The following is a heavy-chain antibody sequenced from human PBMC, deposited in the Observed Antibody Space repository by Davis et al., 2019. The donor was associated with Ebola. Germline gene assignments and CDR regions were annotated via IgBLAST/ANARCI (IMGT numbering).Heavy chain of an antibody. J-gene: IGHJ6*03. D-gene: IGHD6-13*01. Sequence: GESLKISCAASGFTFSSYWMHWVRQAPGKGLVWVSRINSDGSITSYADSVKGRFTISRDNAKNTLSLQMNSLRAEDTAVYYCARASSGAAAGSLHYYYYMDVWGKGTTVTVSS. V-gene: IGHV3-74*01. CDR3: ARASSGAAAGSLHYYYYMDV. CDR2: INSDGSIT. CDR1: GFTFSSYW.